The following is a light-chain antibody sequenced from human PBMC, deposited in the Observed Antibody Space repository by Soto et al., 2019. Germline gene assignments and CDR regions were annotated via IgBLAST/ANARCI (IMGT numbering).Light chain of an antibody. J-gene: IGKJ1*01. CDR1: QSVAGNF. Sequence: EVVLTQSPGTLSLSPGERATLSCRASQSVAGNFLAWYQNKPGPAPRRLLHGAAARAAGIPDRFSGSGSGTDFTLTISRLEAEDFAVCYWQYYSTPPRMFGQETKVEV. CDR2: GAA. CDR3: QYYSTPPRM. V-gene: IGKV3-20*01.